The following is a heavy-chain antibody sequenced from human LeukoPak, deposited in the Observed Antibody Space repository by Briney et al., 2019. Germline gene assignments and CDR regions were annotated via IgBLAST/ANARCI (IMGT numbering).Heavy chain of an antibody. V-gene: IGHV3-30-3*01. CDR2: ISYDGSNK. CDR1: GFTFSSYA. CDR3: ASTKRDTAMDPIYYFDY. J-gene: IGHJ4*02. Sequence: GGSLRLSCAASGFTFSSYAMHWVRQAPGKGLEWVAVISYDGSNKYYADSVKGRFTISRDNSKNTLYLQMNSLRAEDTAVYYCASTKRDTAMDPIYYFDYWGQGTLVTVSS. D-gene: IGHD5-18*01.